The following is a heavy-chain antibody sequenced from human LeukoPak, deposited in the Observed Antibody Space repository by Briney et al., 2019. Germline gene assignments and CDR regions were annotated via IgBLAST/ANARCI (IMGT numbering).Heavy chain of an antibody. Sequence: GGSLRLSCAVSGLTFSNSAMSWVRQAPGKGLEWVSAISVCSDVIYYADSVKGRFAISRDNSKHTLYLQMNSLRAEDTAVYYCAKRVSPRGQSKAFDYWGQGTLVTVSS. J-gene: IGHJ4*02. CDR2: ISVCSDVI. D-gene: IGHD4-11*01. V-gene: IGHV3-23*01. CDR3: AKRVSPRGQSKAFDY. CDR1: GLTFSNSA.